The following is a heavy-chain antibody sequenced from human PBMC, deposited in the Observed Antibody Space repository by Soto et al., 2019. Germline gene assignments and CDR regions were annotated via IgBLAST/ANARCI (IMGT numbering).Heavy chain of an antibody. CDR2: MNPNSGNT. CDR3: ASALIVATTVEDAFDI. CDR1: GYTFTSYD. D-gene: IGHD5-12*01. J-gene: IGHJ3*02. Sequence: ASVKVSCKASGYTFTSYDINWVRQATGQGLEWMGWMNPNSGNTGYAQKFQGRVTMTRNTSISTAYMELSSLRSEDTAVYYCASALIVATTVEDAFDIWGQGTMVTVS. V-gene: IGHV1-8*01.